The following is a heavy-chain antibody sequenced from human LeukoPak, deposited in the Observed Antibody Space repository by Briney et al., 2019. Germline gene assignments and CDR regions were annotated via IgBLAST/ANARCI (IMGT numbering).Heavy chain of an antibody. J-gene: IGHJ6*03. D-gene: IGHD2/OR15-2a*01. CDR1: GFTFSDYA. Sequence: GGSLRLSCETSGFTFSDYAMHWVRQAPGKGLEWVANIRQDGSEQYYVDSVKGRFTISRDNAQHTLFLQMNSLRAEDTAVYYCARVAVIYFYYMEVWGKGTTVTVSS. CDR2: IRQDGSEQ. V-gene: IGHV3-7*01. CDR3: ARVAVIYFYYMEV.